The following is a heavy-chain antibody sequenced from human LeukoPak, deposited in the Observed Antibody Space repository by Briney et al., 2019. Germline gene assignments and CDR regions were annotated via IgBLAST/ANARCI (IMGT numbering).Heavy chain of an antibody. CDR1: GGTFSSYA. CDR2: IIPIFGTA. CDR3: ARGPQMATIVYHYHYYMDV. J-gene: IGHJ6*03. D-gene: IGHD5-24*01. Sequence: SVKVSCKASGGTFSSYAISWVRQAPGQGLEWMGGIIPIFGTANYAQKFQGRVTITTDESTSTAYMELSSLRSEDTAVYYCARGPQMATIVYHYHYYMDVWGKGTTVTVSS. V-gene: IGHV1-69*05.